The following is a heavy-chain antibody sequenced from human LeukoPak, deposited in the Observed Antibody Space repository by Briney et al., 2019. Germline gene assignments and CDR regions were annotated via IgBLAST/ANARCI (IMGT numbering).Heavy chain of an antibody. CDR3: ARDTALYSRDY. J-gene: IGHJ4*02. Sequence: SVKVSCKASGGTFSSYAISWVRQAPGQGLEWMGRIIPILGIANYAQKFQGRVTITADKSTSTAYMELSSLRSEDTAVYYCARDTALYSRDYWGQGTLVTVSS. CDR2: IIPILGIA. CDR1: GGTFSSYA. D-gene: IGHD5-18*01. V-gene: IGHV1-69*04.